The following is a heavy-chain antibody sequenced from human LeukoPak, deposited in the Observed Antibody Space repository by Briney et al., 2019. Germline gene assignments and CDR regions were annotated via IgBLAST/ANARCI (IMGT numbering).Heavy chain of an antibody. Sequence: PSETLSLTCTVSGDSISGSSYYWTWVRQPPGKGLEWVASISYSGRTYYKPSLKSRVTISVDTSKNQFSLKLNSVTAADTAAYYCAPGNSGYYFVWGQGTLVTVSS. V-gene: IGHV4-39*07. CDR1: GDSISGSSYY. D-gene: IGHD3-22*01. CDR3: APGNSGYYFV. J-gene: IGHJ4*02. CDR2: ISYSGRT.